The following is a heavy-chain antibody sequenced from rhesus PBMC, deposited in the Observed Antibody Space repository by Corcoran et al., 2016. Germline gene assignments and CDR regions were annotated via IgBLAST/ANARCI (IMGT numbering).Heavy chain of an antibody. J-gene: IGHJ2*01. CDR2: IGGSSGTT. Sequence: QVQLQDSGPGLVTPSEPLSLTCVVLGCPMRGFYRIWIRELPVEWLEWIGYIGGSSGTTYYNPSLKSRVTISTDTSKNQFSRKLSSVTAADTAVYYCARRQSYWYFDLWGPGTPITISS. V-gene: IGHV4-165*02. CDR1: GCPMRGFY. CDR3: ARRQSYWYFDL. D-gene: IGHD4-23*01.